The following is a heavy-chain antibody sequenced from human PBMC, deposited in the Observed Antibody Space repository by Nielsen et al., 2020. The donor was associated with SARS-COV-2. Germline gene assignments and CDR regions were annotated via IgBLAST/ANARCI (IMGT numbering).Heavy chain of an antibody. CDR2: IKPDGSEK. J-gene: IGHJ4*02. D-gene: IGHD5-18*01. Sequence: GESLKISCAASGFTFSSLWMSWVRQVPGKGLEWVADIKPDGSEKVYVDSVKGRFTISRDNAKNSLYLQMNSLRAEDTALYYCAKIHTAMVPTDYWGQGTLVTVSS. CDR1: GFTFSSLW. CDR3: AKIHTAMVPTDY. V-gene: IGHV3-7*03.